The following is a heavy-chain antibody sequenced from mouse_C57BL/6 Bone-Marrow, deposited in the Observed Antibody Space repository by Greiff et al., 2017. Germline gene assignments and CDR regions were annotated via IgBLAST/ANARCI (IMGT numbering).Heavy chain of an antibody. D-gene: IGHD1-1*01. Sequence: QVQLKESGAELARPGASVQMSCKASGYNFTSYTMHWVKQRPGQGLEWIGYINPSSGYTKYNQKFKDKATLTADKSSSTAYMQLSDLPSEDSAVYYCARRDCSSSPYAMDYWGQGTSVTVSS. V-gene: IGHV1-4*01. J-gene: IGHJ4*01. CDR3: ARRDCSSSPYAMDY. CDR2: INPSSGYT. CDR1: GYNFTSYT.